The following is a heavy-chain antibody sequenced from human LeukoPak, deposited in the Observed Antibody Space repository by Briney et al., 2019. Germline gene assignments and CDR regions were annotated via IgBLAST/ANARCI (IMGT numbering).Heavy chain of an antibody. CDR1: GGSISSYY. CDR2: IYTSGST. Sequence: SETPSLTCTVSGGSISSYYWSWIRQPAGKGLEWIGRIYTSGSTNYNPSLKSRVTMSVDTSKNQFSLKLSSVTAADTAVYYCARGFLEWSSSTPYNWFDPWGQGTLVTVSS. J-gene: IGHJ5*02. D-gene: IGHD3-3*01. V-gene: IGHV4-4*07. CDR3: ARGFLEWSSSTPYNWFDP.